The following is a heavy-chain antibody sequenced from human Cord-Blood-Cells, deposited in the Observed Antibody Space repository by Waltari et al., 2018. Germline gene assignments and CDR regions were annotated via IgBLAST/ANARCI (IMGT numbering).Heavy chain of an antibody. D-gene: IGHD3-3*01. Sequence: QVQLVQSGAEVKKPGASVKVSCKASGYTFTSYGISWVRQAPGQGLEWMGWISAYNGNTNYAQKLQGRVTMTTDTSTSTAYMELRSLGSDDTAVYYCARDDNDFWSGYYAFDIWGQGTMVTVSS. V-gene: IGHV1-18*01. J-gene: IGHJ3*02. CDR3: ARDDNDFWSGYYAFDI. CDR1: GYTFTSYG. CDR2: ISAYNGNT.